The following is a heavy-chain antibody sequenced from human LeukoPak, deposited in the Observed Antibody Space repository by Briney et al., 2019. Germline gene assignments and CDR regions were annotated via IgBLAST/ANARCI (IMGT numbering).Heavy chain of an antibody. D-gene: IGHD2-15*01. CDR2: TFYRSKWYN. J-gene: IGHJ4*02. V-gene: IGHV6-1*01. Sequence: SQTLSLTCAISGDSVSNNNAAWNWIRQSPSIGLEWLGRTFYRSKWYNDYPVSAKSRITINSDTSKNQFSLQLAYVTPEDTAVYYCAREGRRISGGTLSLDYWGQGTLVTVSS. CDR3: AREGRRISGGTLSLDY. CDR1: GDSVSNNNAA.